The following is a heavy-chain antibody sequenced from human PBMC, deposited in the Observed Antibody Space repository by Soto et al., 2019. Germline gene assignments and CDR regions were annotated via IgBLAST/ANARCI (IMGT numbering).Heavy chain of an antibody. Sequence: PGGSLRLSCAASGFTFSGSAMHWVRQASGKGLEWVGRIRSKANSYATAYAASVKGRFTISRDDSKNTAYLQMNSLKTEDTAVYYCTRPPHCYDSSGIDYWGQGTLVTVSS. D-gene: IGHD3-22*01. CDR2: IRSKANSYAT. J-gene: IGHJ4*02. CDR3: TRPPHCYDSSGIDY. CDR1: GFTFSGSA. V-gene: IGHV3-73*01.